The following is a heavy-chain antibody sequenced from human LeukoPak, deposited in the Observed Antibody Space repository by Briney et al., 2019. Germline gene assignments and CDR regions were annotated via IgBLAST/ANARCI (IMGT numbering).Heavy chain of an antibody. CDR1: GGSISSYY. J-gene: IGHJ4*02. CDR2: IYYSGST. D-gene: IGHD6-13*01. V-gene: IGHV4-59*12. CDR3: ARSIGRAAAGFDY. Sequence: SETLSLTCTVSGGSISSYYWSWIRQPPGKGLEWIGYIYYSGSTNYNPSLKSRVTISVDTSKNQFSLKLSSVTAADTAVYYCARSIGRAAAGFDYWGQGTLVTVSS.